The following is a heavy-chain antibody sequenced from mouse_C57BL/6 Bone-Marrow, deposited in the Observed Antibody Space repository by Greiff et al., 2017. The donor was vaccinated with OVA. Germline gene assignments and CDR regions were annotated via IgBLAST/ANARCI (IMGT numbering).Heavy chain of an antibody. J-gene: IGHJ2*01. V-gene: IGHV7-3*01. CDR2: IINKANGYTT. CDR1: GFTFTAYS. D-gene: IGHD1-1*01. Sequence: EVKLMESGGGLVQPGGSLSLSCAASGFTFTAYSMSWVRQPPGKALEWLGFIINKANGYTTEYSASVNGRFTISRDNSQSILYLQMNALRAEDSATYYCASSYYYGSSGYYFDYWGQGTTLTVSS. CDR3: ASSYYYGSSGYYFDY.